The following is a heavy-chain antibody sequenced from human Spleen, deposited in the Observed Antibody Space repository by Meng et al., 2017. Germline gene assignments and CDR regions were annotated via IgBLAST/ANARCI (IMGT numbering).Heavy chain of an antibody. D-gene: IGHD1-1*01. CDR1: GFTFRSYT. Sequence: GESLKISCVASGFTFRSYTMNWVRRAPGKGLEWVSSIGTITTSTHYADSVKGRFTISRDNAKNSLYLQMNSLRAEDTAVYYCAREWKDFDYWGQGTLVTVSS. J-gene: IGHJ4*02. V-gene: IGHV3-21*01. CDR2: IGTITTST. CDR3: AREWKDFDY.